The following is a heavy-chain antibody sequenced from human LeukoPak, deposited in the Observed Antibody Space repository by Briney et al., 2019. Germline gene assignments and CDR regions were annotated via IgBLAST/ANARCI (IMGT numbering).Heavy chain of an antibody. J-gene: IGHJ6*02. V-gene: IGHV3-48*03. CDR2: ISGSGSTI. CDR3: ARDLRQWLVPYYYGMDV. Sequence: PGGSLRLSCAASGFTFSSYEMNWVRQAPGKGLEWVSYISGSGSTIYYADSVKGRFTISRDNAKNSLYLQMNSLRDEDTAVYYCARDLRQWLVPYYYGMDVWGQGTTVTVSS. D-gene: IGHD6-19*01. CDR1: GFTFSSYE.